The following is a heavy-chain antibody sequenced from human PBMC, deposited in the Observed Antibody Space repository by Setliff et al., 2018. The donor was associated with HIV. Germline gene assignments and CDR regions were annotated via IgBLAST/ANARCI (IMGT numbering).Heavy chain of an antibody. CDR1: GLTFSSYA. D-gene: IGHD4-4*01. CDR2: ISGSGDIT. J-gene: IGHJ4*02. Sequence: PGGSLRLSCAASGLTFSSYAMSWVRQAPGKGLEWVSVISGSGDITYYRESVKGRFTVSRDNSNNTVYLQMNSLRAEDTAMYYCAKTQTVITVYGPFDSWGQGTPVTVSS. CDR3: AKTQTVITVYGPFDS. V-gene: IGHV3-23*01.